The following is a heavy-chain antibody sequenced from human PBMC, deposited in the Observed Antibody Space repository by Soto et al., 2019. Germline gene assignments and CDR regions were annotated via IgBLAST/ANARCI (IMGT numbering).Heavy chain of an antibody. CDR1: GFTFSSYA. V-gene: IGHV3-30-3*01. CDR3: ARDKSPYSSGWHNRHFDY. D-gene: IGHD6-19*01. CDR2: ISYDGSNK. J-gene: IGHJ4*02. Sequence: QVQLVESGGGLVQPGRSLRLSCAASGFTFSSYAMHWVRQAPGKGLEWVAVISYDGSNKYYADSVKGRFTISRDNFKNTLYLQMNSLRAEDTAVYYCARDKSPYSSGWHNRHFDYWGQGTLVTVSS.